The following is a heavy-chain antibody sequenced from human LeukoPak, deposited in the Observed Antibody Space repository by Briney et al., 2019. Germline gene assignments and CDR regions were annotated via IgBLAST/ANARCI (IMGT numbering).Heavy chain of an antibody. CDR1: GLAFSASA. Sequence: PGGSLRLSCAASGLAFSASAMNWVRQTPGKGLEWLSFISSSSSDIYYGDSVRGRFTISRDNAKNSLYLQMNSLRADDTAIYFCARGRDHGFDIWGQGTTVTVSS. CDR2: ISSSSSDI. CDR3: ARGRDHGFDI. V-gene: IGHV3-48*01. J-gene: IGHJ3*02.